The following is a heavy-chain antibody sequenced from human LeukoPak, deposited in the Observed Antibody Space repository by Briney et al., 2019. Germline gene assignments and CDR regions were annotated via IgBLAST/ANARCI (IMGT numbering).Heavy chain of an antibody. CDR2: IIPIFGTA. CDR3: AREAAAGKIFDY. J-gene: IGHJ4*02. V-gene: IGHV1-69*13. Sequence: SVKVSCKASGGTFSSYAISWVRQAPGQGLEWMGGIIPIFGTANYAQKFQGRVTITADESTSTAYMELSSLKSEDTAVYYCAREAAAGKIFDYWGQGTLVTVSS. CDR1: GGTFSSYA. D-gene: IGHD6-13*01.